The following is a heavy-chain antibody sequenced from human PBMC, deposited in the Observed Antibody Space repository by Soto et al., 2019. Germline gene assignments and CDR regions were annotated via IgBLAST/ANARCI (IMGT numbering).Heavy chain of an antibody. Sequence: ASVKVSCKASGYTFTSYGISWVRQAPGQGLEWMGWISGFNDDTNHAQKLQGRVTMTKDTSTGTAYMELRSLKSDDTAVYYCARSGSYYPARNWFGPWGQGTLVTVSS. CDR2: ISGFNDDT. J-gene: IGHJ5*02. D-gene: IGHD3-10*01. V-gene: IGHV1-18*01. CDR3: ARSGSYYPARNWFGP. CDR1: GYTFTSYG.